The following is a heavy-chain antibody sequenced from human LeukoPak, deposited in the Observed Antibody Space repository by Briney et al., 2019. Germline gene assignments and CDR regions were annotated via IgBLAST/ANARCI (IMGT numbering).Heavy chain of an antibody. CDR3: ARDRPVPKAPVTMRAELDY. V-gene: IGHV4-39*07. D-gene: IGHD3-22*01. Sequence: PSETLSLTCTVSGDAITGSSYYWGWIRQSPGKGLEWIGSMYYSGNTYSNPSLESRVTMSADTSKNQFSLKLSSVTAADTAVYYCARDRPVPKAPVTMRAELDYWGQGTLVTVSS. CDR2: MYYSGNT. CDR1: GDAITGSSYY. J-gene: IGHJ4*02.